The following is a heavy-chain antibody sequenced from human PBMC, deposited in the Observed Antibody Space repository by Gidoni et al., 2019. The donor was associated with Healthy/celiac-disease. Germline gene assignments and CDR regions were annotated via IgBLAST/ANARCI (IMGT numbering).Heavy chain of an antibody. Sequence: EVQLLESGGGLVQPGGSLRLSCAASGFTFRSYAMSWVRQAPGKGLECVSAISGRGGSTYYADSVKGRCTISRDNSKNTLYLQMNSLRAEDTAVYYCAKLAVAGTGDYWGQGTLVTVSS. V-gene: IGHV3-23*01. J-gene: IGHJ4*02. D-gene: IGHD6-19*01. CDR2: ISGRGGST. CDR1: GFTFRSYA. CDR3: AKLAVAGTGDY.